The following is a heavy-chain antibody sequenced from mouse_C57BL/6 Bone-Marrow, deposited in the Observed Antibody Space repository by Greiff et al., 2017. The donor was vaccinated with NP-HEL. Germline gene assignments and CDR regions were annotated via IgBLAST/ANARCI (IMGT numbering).Heavy chain of an antibody. J-gene: IGHJ3*01. Sequence: VQLQQPGAELVKPGASVKLSCKASGYTFTSYWMQWVKQRPGQGLEWIGEIDPSDSYTNYNQKFKGKATLTVDTSSSTAYMQLSSLTSEDSAVYYCARVGFPASSFAYWGQGTLVTVSA. CDR1: GYTFTSYW. CDR3: ARVGFPASSFAY. CDR2: IDPSDSYT. D-gene: IGHD3-1*01. V-gene: IGHV1-50*01.